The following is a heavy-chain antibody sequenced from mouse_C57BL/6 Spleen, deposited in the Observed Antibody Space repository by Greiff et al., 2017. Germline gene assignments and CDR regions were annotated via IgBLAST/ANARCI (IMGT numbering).Heavy chain of an antibody. CDR1: GYTFTSYW. V-gene: IGHV1-64*01. J-gene: IGHJ4*01. D-gene: IGHD2-4*01. CDR2: IHPNSGST. CDR3: ARWSYYDYDENAMDY. Sequence: VQLQQPGAELVKPGASVKLSCKASGYTFTSYWMHWVKQRPGQGLEWIGMIHPNSGSTNYNEKFKSKATLTVDKSSSTAYMQLSSLTSEDSAVYYCARWSYYDYDENAMDYWGQGTSVTVSS.